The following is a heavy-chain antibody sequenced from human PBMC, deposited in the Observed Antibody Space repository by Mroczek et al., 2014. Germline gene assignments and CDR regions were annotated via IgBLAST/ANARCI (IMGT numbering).Heavy chain of an antibody. J-gene: IGHJ5*02. Sequence: QVQLQQWGPGLVKPSQTLSLTCTVSGGSISSGGYYWSWIRQHPGKGLEWIGYIYYSGSTYYNPSLKSRVTISVDTSKNQFSLKLSSVTAADTAVYYCARDRRREGLVPAANNWFDPWGQGTLVTVSS. V-gene: IGHV4-31*03. CDR1: GGSISSGGYY. CDR3: ARDRRREGLVPAANNWFDP. D-gene: IGHD2-2*01. CDR2: IYYSGST.